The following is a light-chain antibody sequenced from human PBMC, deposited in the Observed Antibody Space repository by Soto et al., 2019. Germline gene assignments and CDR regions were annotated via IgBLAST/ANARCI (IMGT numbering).Light chain of an antibody. CDR2: DAS. Sequence: DIQLTQSPSTLSAFVGDRVTITCRASQSINNWLAWYQQKPGEAPKLLIYDASSLESGVPPRFSGSGSGTEFTLTISSLQPDDFATYYCQQYSSAYTFGQGTKLGIK. CDR1: QSINNW. CDR3: QQYSSAYT. V-gene: IGKV1-5*01. J-gene: IGKJ2*01.